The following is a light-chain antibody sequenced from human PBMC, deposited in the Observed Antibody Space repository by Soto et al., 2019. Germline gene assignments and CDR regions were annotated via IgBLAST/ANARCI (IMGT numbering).Light chain of an antibody. V-gene: IGKV1-5*01. Sequence: DIQMTQAPSTLSASVGDRVTVTCRASQSVNNWLAWYQQKPGKAPKFLIFDASHLESGVPSRFSGSGSGTDFTLTISSLQPEDFATYYCLQDYNYPPTFGQGTKVDNK. CDR3: LQDYNYPPT. CDR1: QSVNNW. CDR2: DAS. J-gene: IGKJ1*01.